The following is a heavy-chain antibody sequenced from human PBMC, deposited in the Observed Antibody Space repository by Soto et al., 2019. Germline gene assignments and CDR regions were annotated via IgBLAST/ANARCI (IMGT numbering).Heavy chain of an antibody. CDR1: GFTFSSVA. D-gene: IGHD3-22*01. CDR3: ARVVVVIPPGYYYAMDV. V-gene: IGHV3-23*01. CDR2: ISGSGDST. Sequence: PGGSLRLSCAGSGFTFSSVAMTWVRQAPGKGLEWVSSISGSGDSTYYAVSVKGRFTISRDNGKISLFLQMNSLRDEDTAVYYCARVVVVIPPGYYYAMDVWGQGTTVTVSS. J-gene: IGHJ6*02.